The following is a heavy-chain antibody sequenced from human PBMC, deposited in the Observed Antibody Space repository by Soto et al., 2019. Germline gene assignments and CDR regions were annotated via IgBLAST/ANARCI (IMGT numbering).Heavy chain of an antibody. D-gene: IGHD6-13*01. CDR2: VSGSGGST. Sequence: EVQLLESGGGLVQPGGSLGLSCAASGFTFSRHAMNWVRQAPGKGLEWVSAVSGSGGSTYYADSVKGRFTISRDNSKNTLYLQMNSLRAEDTAVYYCAKDGSSWSTHQYFDYWGQGTLVTVSS. CDR3: AKDGSSWSTHQYFDY. J-gene: IGHJ4*02. CDR1: GFTFSRHA. V-gene: IGHV3-23*01.